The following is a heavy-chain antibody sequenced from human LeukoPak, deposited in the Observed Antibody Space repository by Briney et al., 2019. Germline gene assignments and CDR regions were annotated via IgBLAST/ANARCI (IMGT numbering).Heavy chain of an antibody. CDR3: ARSSKLYSSSWWDY. CDR2: ISSSSSYI. J-gene: IGHJ4*02. V-gene: IGHV3-21*01. D-gene: IGHD6-13*01. CDR1: GFTFSSYS. Sequence: GGSLRLSCAASGFTFSSYSMNWVRQAPGKGLEWVSSISSSSSYIYYADSVKGRFTISRDNAKNSLYLQMNSLRAEETAVYYCARSSKLYSSSWWDYWGQGTLVTVSS.